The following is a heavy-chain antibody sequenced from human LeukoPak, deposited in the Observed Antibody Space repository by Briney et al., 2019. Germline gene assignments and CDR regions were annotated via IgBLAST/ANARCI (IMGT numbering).Heavy chain of an antibody. D-gene: IGHD3-22*01. CDR1: GGSISSYY. Sequence: SGTLSLSCTVSGGSISSYYWSWIRQHPGKGLEWIGYIYYSGSTNYNPSLKSRVTISVDTSKNQFSLKLSSVTAADTAVYYCARARLEQYYYDSSGYYYYYYYGMDVWGQGTTVTVSS. CDR2: IYYSGST. CDR3: ARARLEQYYYDSSGYYYYYYYGMDV. V-gene: IGHV4-59*01. J-gene: IGHJ6*02.